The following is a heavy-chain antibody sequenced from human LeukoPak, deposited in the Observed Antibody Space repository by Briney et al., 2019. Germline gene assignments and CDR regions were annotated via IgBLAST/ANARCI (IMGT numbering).Heavy chain of an antibody. CDR3: ARAGSSGWYRNAFDI. V-gene: IGHV4-31*03. J-gene: IGHJ3*02. D-gene: IGHD6-19*01. CDR1: GGSINSGGYF. Sequence: SETLSLTCSVSGGSINSGGYFWSWIRQPPGKRLEWIGYIHYRGTTYYNPSLKSRVTISIDTSENHFSLNVSSVTAADTAVYYCARAGSSGWYRNAFDIWGQGTLVTGSS. CDR2: IHYRGTT.